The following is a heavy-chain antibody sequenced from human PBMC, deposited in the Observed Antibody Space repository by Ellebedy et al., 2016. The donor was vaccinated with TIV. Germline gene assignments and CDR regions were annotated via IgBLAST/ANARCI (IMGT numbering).Heavy chain of an antibody. D-gene: IGHD1-14*01. CDR2: INSDGSST. V-gene: IGHV3-74*01. Sequence: GESLKISXAASGFTFSSYWMHWVRQAPGKGLVWVSRINSDGSSTSYADSVKGRFTISRDNAKNTLYLQMNSLRAEDTAVYYCAREDLNMNTPDPHPYFDYWGQGTLVTVSS. CDR3: AREDLNMNTPDPHPYFDY. J-gene: IGHJ4*02. CDR1: GFTFSSYW.